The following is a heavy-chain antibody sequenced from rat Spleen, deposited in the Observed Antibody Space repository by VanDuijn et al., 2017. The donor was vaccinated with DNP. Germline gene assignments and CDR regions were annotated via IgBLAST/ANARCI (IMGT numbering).Heavy chain of an antibody. V-gene: IGHV5S13*01. CDR3: ARQSSSHSGGDAMDA. CDR2: INTVGGTT. J-gene: IGHJ4*01. D-gene: IGHD4-3*01. Sequence: EVRLMESGGGLVQPGRSLKLSCVASGFSFSNFAMAWVRQAPTKGLEWVASINTVGGTTYYRDSVKGRFTISRDNAENTQYLQMDSLRSEDTATYYCARQSSSHSGGDAMDAWGQGTSVTVSS. CDR1: GFSFSNFA.